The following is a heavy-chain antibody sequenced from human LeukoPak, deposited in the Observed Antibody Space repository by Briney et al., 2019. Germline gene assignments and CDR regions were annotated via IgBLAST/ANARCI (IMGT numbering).Heavy chain of an antibody. D-gene: IGHD3-10*01. J-gene: IGHJ6*02. Sequence: PGGSLRLSCAASGFTFSTYSMHWVRQAPGKGLEWVAVIWFDGSNEYYADSVKGRFTISRDNSKNTLYLQMNSLRAEDTAVYYCAREKMVRGVIIPTRGMDVWGQGTTVTVSS. V-gene: IGHV3-33*01. CDR1: GFTFSTYS. CDR3: AREKMVRGVIIPTRGMDV. CDR2: IWFDGSNE.